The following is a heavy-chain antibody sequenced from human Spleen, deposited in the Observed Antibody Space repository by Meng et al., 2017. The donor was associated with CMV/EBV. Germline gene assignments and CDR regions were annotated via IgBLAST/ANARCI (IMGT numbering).Heavy chain of an antibody. J-gene: IGHJ6*02. CDR2: IYSGGSST. CDR1: GLSVSSNY. D-gene: IGHD3-3*01. CDR3: VKFSVGDFWSGYYEMDV. Sequence: GESLKISCAASGLSVSSNYISWVRQAPGKGLEWVSLIYSGGSSTYYVDSVKGRFTISRDNSKNTLYLQMKSLRAEDTAVYYCVKFSVGDFWSGYYEMDVWGQGTTVTVSS. V-gene: IGHV3-23*03.